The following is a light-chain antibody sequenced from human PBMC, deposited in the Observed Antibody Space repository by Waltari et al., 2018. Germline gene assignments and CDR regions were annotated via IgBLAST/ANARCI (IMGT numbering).Light chain of an antibody. CDR2: GNS. J-gene: IGLJ2*01. CDR3: QSYDSSLSGGV. Sequence: QSVLTQPPSVSGAPGQRVTIPCTGSSSNIGAGYDVHWYQQLPGTAPKLHIYGNSNRPSGVPDRFSGSKSGTSASLAITGLQAEDEADYYCQSYDSSLSGGVFGGGTKLTVL. V-gene: IGLV1-40*01. CDR1: SSNIGAGYD.